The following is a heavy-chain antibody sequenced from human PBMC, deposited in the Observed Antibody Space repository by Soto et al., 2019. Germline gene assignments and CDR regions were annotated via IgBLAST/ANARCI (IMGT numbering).Heavy chain of an antibody. CDR2: ISSSGTYI. Sequence: PGGSLRLSCAASGFTFTTYSMNWVRQAPGQGLEWVSSISSSGTYIYYADSVKGRFTISRDNAKNSLSLQMNSLRVEDTAVYYCSCSYGSGGSCYGPDVFDIWGQGTLVTVSS. J-gene: IGHJ3*02. D-gene: IGHD2-15*01. V-gene: IGHV3-21*03. CDR1: GFTFTTYS. CDR3: SCSYGSGGSCYGPDVFDI.